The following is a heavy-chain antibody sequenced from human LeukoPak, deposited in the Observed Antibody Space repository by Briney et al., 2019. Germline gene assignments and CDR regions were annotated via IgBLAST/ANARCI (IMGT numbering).Heavy chain of an antibody. J-gene: IGHJ4*02. CDR3: AREALAVATDFDY. D-gene: IGHD5-12*01. CDR2: IKQDGSEK. Sequence: GGSLRLSCAASGSTFSSYWMSWVRQAPGKGLEWVANIKQDGSEKYYVDSVKGRFTISRDNAKNSLYLQMNSLRAEDTAVYYCAREALAVATDFDYWGQGTLVTVSS. V-gene: IGHV3-7*01. CDR1: GSTFSSYW.